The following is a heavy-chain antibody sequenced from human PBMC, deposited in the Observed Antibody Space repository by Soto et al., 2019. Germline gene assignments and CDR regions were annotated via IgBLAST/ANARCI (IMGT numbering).Heavy chain of an antibody. Sequence: GGSLRLSCAASGFTFSSYAMSWVRQAPGKGLEWVSAISGSGGSTYYADSVKGRFTISRDNSKNTLYLQMNSLRAEDTAVYYCAKDDSSSWYAGATIDYWGQGTLVTVSS. CDR3: AKDDSSSWYAGATIDY. CDR1: GFTFSSYA. D-gene: IGHD6-13*01. V-gene: IGHV3-23*01. J-gene: IGHJ4*02. CDR2: ISGSGGST.